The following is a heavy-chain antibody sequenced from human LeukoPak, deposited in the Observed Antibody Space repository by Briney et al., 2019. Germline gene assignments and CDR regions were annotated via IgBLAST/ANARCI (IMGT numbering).Heavy chain of an antibody. V-gene: IGHV1-46*01. CDR3: ARDLLYGSGSTEFDY. Sequence: ASVKVSCKASGYTFTSSYMHWVRHAPGQGLEWMGIINPSGGSTSYAQKFQGRVTMTRDTSTSTVYMELSSLRSEDTAVYYCARDLLYGSGSTEFDYWGQGTLVIVSS. D-gene: IGHD3-10*01. J-gene: IGHJ4*02. CDR1: GYTFTSSY. CDR2: INPSGGST.